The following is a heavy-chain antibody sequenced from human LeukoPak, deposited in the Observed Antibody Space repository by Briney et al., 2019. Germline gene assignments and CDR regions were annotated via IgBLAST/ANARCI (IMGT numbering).Heavy chain of an antibody. D-gene: IGHD1-26*01. CDR3: ARDNSGSYPPIFDS. J-gene: IGHJ4*02. V-gene: IGHV4-4*07. CDR1: GYSMKYDY. Sequence: SETLSLTCTVSGYSMKYDYWSWVRQPAGKGLEWIARIYTGGTTNYNPSLKNRATTSVDKSNNQFSLKLTSVTAADTAIYYCARDNSGSYPPIFDSWGQGTLVTVSS. CDR2: IYTGGTT.